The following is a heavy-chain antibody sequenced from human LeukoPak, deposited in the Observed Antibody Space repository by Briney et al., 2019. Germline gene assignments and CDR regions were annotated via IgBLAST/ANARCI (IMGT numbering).Heavy chain of an antibody. CDR1: GGSISSGDYY. Sequence: PSETLSLTCTVSGGSISSGDYYWSWIRQPPGKGLEWIGYIYYSGSTNYNPSLKSRVTISVDTSKNQFSLKLSSVTAADTAVYYCARGGRLSMADNWGQGTLVTVSS. J-gene: IGHJ4*02. CDR2: IYYSGST. V-gene: IGHV4-30-4*01. D-gene: IGHD2-15*01. CDR3: ARGGRLSMADN.